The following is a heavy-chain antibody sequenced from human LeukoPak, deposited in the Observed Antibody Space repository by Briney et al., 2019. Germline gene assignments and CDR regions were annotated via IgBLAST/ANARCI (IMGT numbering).Heavy chain of an antibody. D-gene: IGHD3-3*01. CDR3: ARDLGNRLNDFWSGYYGGVDY. V-gene: IGHV4-59*01. Sequence: SETLSLTCTVSGGSISSCYWSWIRQPPGKGLEWIAYIYYSGSTNYNPSLKSRVTISVDTSKNQFSLKLSSVTAADTAVYYCARDLGNRLNDFWSGYYGGVDYWGQGTLVTVSS. J-gene: IGHJ4*02. CDR2: IYYSGST. CDR1: GGSISSCY.